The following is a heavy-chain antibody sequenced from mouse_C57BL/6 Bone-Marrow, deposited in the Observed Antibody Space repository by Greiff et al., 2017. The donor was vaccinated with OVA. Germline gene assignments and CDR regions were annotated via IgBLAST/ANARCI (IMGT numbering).Heavy chain of an antibody. CDR1: GYTFTSYW. V-gene: IGHV1-50*01. J-gene: IGHJ2*01. CDR2: IDPSDSYT. CDR3: ARDYYGSRKVFDY. Sequence: VQLQQPGAELVKPGASVKLSCKASGYTFTSYWMQWVKQRPGQGLEWIGEIDPSDSYTNYNQKFKGKATLTVDTSSSTAYMQLSSLTSEDSAVYYCARDYYGSRKVFDYWGQGTTLTVSS. D-gene: IGHD1-1*01.